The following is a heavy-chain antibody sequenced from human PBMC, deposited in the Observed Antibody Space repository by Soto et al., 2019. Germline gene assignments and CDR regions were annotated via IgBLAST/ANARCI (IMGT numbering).Heavy chain of an antibody. CDR2: ISSSGSTI. Sequence: GGSLRLSCAASGFTFSDYHMGWIRQAPGKGLEWVSYISSSGSTIYYADSLKGRFTISRDNAKNSLYLQMHSLRAEDTAVYYCARDLGYSSSWKGSEYFQHWGQGTLVTVSS. D-gene: IGHD6-13*01. J-gene: IGHJ1*01. CDR3: ARDLGYSSSWKGSEYFQH. CDR1: GFTFSDYH. V-gene: IGHV3-11*01.